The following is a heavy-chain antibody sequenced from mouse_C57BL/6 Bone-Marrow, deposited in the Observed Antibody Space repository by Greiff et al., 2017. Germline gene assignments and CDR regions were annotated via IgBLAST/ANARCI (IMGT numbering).Heavy chain of an antibody. J-gene: IGHJ3*01. V-gene: IGHV1-66*01. D-gene: IGHD2-3*01. CDR1: GYSFTSYY. Sequence: VQLQQSGPELVKPGASVKISCKASGYSFTSYYIHWVKQRPGQGLEWIGWIYPGSGNSTYNEKFKGKATLTADTSSSTAYMQLSSLTSEDSAVYYCARTWLLPLFAYWGQGTLVTVSA. CDR2: IYPGSGNS. CDR3: ARTWLLPLFAY.